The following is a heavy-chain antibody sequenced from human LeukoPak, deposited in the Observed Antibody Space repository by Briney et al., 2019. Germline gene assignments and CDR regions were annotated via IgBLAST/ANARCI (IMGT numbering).Heavy chain of an antibody. J-gene: IGHJ4*02. CDR2: IYYSKNT. D-gene: IGHD5-18*01. Sequence: SETLSLTCTVSGGSISSSSAYWSWIRQPPGKGLEWIGSIYYSKNTYYNPSLKSRVTISADTSKNQFSLTLGSVSATDTAVYYCVSPRGFSYGYFDYWGQGTLVTVSS. CDR3: VSPRGFSYGYFDY. V-gene: IGHV4-39*01. CDR1: GGSISSSSAY.